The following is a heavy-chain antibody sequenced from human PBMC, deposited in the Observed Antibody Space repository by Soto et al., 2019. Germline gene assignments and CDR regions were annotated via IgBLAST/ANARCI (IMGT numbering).Heavy chain of an antibody. Sequence: EAQLLESGGGLVQPGESLTLSCVASHFAFNIDAMTWVRQAPGKGLGWVSSMSGSGSSIYYADSVKGRFTITSDKSKKTLNLQMNSMRAEDTAVYWCARDNWNGAYYGLDVWGQGTTVTVS. CDR1: HFAFNIDA. CDR2: MSGSGSSI. D-gene: IGHD1-20*01. CDR3: ARDNWNGAYYGLDV. V-gene: IGHV3-23*01. J-gene: IGHJ6*02.